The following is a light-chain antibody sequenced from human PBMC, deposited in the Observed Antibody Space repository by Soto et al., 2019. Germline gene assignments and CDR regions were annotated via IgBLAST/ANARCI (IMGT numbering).Light chain of an antibody. V-gene: IGLV2-14*03. J-gene: IGLJ1*01. Sequence: QSVLTQPASVSGSPGESITSSCTGTSSDVGAYDYVSWYQQHPDKAPKLIIYEVSHRPSGVSNRFSGSKSVNTATLTISGLQAEDEDAYYCSSYTSSSTRVFGTGNKVTVL. CDR2: EVS. CDR3: SSYTSSSTRV. CDR1: SSDVGAYDY.